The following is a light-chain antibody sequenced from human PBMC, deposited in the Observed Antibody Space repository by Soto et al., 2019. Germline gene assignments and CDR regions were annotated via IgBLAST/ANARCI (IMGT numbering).Light chain of an antibody. CDR2: DVS. Sequence: QSALTQPASVSGSPGQSITISCTGTSSDVGGYKYVSWYLQHPGKAPKLMIYDVSNRPSGVSNRFSGSKSGNTASLTISGLQAEDEADYYCSSYTSSTTLFVFGSGTKLTVL. CDR1: SSDVGGYKY. V-gene: IGLV2-14*01. J-gene: IGLJ1*01. CDR3: SSYTSSTTLFV.